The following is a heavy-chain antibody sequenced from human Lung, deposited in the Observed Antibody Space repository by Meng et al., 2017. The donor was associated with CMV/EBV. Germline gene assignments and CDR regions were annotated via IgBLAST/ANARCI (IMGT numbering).Heavy chain of an antibody. V-gene: IGHV3-30*04. CDR2: ISYDGSNK. J-gene: IGHJ4*02. CDR1: GFTFSSYA. Sequence: GGSXRLXCAASGFTFSSYAMHWVRQAPGKGLEWVAVISYDGSNKYYADSVKGRFTISRDNSKNTLYLQMNSLRAEDTAVYYCARDRGRFLEWLFPDDWGQAXLVTVSS. D-gene: IGHD3-3*01. CDR3: ARDRGRFLEWLFPDD.